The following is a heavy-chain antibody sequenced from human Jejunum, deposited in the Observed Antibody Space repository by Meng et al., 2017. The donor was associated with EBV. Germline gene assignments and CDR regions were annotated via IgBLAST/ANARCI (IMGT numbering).Heavy chain of an antibody. D-gene: IGHD6-6*01. J-gene: IGHJ4*02. Sequence: EVQLVESGGXLVEPGGSLRLSCGASGFTFSTYTMNWVRQAPGKGLEWVSSISSSSSYIYYADSVKGRFTIARDNAKNSLFLQMNSLRAEDTAVYYCARDRETYSSSQADYWGQGTLVTVSS. CDR2: ISSSSSYI. V-gene: IGHV3-21*06. CDR1: GFTFSTYT. CDR3: ARDRETYSSSQADY.